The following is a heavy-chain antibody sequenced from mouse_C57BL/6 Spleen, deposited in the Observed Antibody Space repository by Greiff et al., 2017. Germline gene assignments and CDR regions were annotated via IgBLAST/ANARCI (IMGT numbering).Heavy chain of an antibody. CDR2: IYPGDGDT. Sequence: QVQLQQSGAELVKPGASVKFSCKASGYEFRGYWMNWVKQRPGQGLEWIGRIYPGDGDTNYNGKFKGKATMTADTSSNTAYMQLSSLTSEDTAVAVCSSRGYGPYYFAYWGQGTMLTVSA. D-gene: IGHD1-1*01. V-gene: IGHV1-80*01. CDR1: GYEFRGYW. J-gene: IGHJ3*01. CDR3: SSRGYGPYYFAY.